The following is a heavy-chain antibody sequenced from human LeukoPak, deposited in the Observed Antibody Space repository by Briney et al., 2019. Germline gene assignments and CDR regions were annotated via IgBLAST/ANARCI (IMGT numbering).Heavy chain of an antibody. Sequence: SVKVSCKASGGTFSSYAISWVRQAPGQGLGWMGGIIPIFGTANYAQKFQDRVTITADKSTSTAYMELSSLRSEDTAVYYCATGDNYYDSSGPMAFDYWGQGTLVTVSS. CDR3: ATGDNYYDSSGPMAFDY. J-gene: IGHJ4*02. D-gene: IGHD3-22*01. CDR2: IIPIFGTA. V-gene: IGHV1-69*06. CDR1: GGTFSSYA.